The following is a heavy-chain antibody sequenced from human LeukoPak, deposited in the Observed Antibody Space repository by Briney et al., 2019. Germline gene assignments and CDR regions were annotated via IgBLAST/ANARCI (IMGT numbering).Heavy chain of an antibody. J-gene: IGHJ4*02. V-gene: IGHV3-53*01. CDR1: GFTVNNYY. CDR3: ARMFGGNYYGYYFDY. CDR2: LYSGGMT. Sequence: PGGSLRLSCAASGFTVNNYYMTWVRQAPGKGLECVSILYSGGMTYYADSVKGRFTISTDTSKNTVNLQMNSLRAEDTAIYYCARMFGGNYYGYYFDYRGQGSMLTVSS. D-gene: IGHD1-26*01.